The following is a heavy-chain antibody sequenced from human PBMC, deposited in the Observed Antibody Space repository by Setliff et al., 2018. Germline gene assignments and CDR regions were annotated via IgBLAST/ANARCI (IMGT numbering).Heavy chain of an antibody. CDR1: GGSISSYY. D-gene: IGHD6-19*01. CDR2: IYIGGSA. Sequence: PSETLSLTCTVSGGSISSYYWSWIRQPAGKGLEWIGHIYIGGSANYNPSLKSRVTMSIXXXKNXXXLXXNXXTAADMAVYYCAREQWLDPPGYYYMDVWGKGTTVTVSS. CDR3: AREQWLDPPGYYYMDV. J-gene: IGHJ6*03. V-gene: IGHV4-4*07.